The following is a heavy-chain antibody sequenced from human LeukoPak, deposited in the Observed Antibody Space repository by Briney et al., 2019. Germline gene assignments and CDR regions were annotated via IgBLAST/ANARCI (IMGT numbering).Heavy chain of an antibody. Sequence: ASVTVSCTASGYTFTSYYMHWVRQAPGQGLEWMGIINPSGGSTSYAQKFQGRVTMTRDTSTSTVYMELSSLRSEDTAVYYCARDCTLDLYDFWSGPNWFDPWGQGTLVTVSS. V-gene: IGHV1-46*01. D-gene: IGHD3-3*01. CDR2: INPSGGST. J-gene: IGHJ5*02. CDR3: ARDCTLDLYDFWSGPNWFDP. CDR1: GYTFTSYY.